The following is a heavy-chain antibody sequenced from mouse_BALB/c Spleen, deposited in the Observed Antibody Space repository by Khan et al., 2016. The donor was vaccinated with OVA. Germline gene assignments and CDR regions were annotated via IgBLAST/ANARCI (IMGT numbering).Heavy chain of an antibody. CDR3: ARVYYRYDEGYWYFGV. CDR1: GFTFSGYG. CDR2: INSNGGTS. D-gene: IGHD2-14*01. V-gene: IGHV5-6-3*01. J-gene: IGHJ1*01. Sequence: EVELVESGGGLVQPGGSLKLSCAASGFTFSGYGMSWVRQTPDKRLELVATINSNGGTSYYPDGVKGRFTISKDNAKNTLHLHMSGLKSEDTAMYYCARVYYRYDEGYWYFGVWGAGTTVTVSS.